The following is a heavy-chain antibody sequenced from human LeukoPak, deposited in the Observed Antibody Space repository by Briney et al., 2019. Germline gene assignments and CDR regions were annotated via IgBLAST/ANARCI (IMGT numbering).Heavy chain of an antibody. J-gene: IGHJ4*02. CDR1: GGSISSHY. Sequence: PSETLSLTCTVSGGSISSHYWSWIRQPPGKGLEWIGYIYYSGSTNYNPSLKSRVTISVDTSKNQFSLKLSSVTAADTAVYYCARDGGRYSGSYWSGGDYWGQGTLVTVSS. CDR3: ARDGGRYSGSYWSGGDY. V-gene: IGHV4-59*11. CDR2: IYYSGST. D-gene: IGHD1-26*01.